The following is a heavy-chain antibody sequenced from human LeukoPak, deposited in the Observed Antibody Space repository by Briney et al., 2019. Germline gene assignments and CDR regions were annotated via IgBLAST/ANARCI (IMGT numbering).Heavy chain of an antibody. Sequence: PSETLSLTCTVSGGSISSYYWSWMRQPPGKGLEWFGYIYYSGRTNYNPSLKSRVTISVDTSKNKCSLKLGSVTAADTAVYYCARGKTYYYDTSGYHFDYWGQGILVTVSS. J-gene: IGHJ4*02. V-gene: IGHV4-59*01. D-gene: IGHD3-22*01. CDR1: GGSISSYY. CDR3: ARGKTYYYDTSGYHFDY. CDR2: IYYSGRT.